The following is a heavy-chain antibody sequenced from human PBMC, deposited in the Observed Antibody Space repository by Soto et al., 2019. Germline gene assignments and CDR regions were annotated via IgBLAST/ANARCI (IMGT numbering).Heavy chain of an antibody. CDR3: ARDIRVRDDTWVTNYFDY. V-gene: IGHV1-69*13. D-gene: IGHD2-21*02. CDR2: IIPIFGTA. J-gene: IGHJ4*02. CDR1: GCTFSSYA. Sequence: GASVKVSCKASGCTFSSYAISWVRQAPGQGLEWMGGIIPIFGTANYAQKFQGRVTITADESTSTAYMELSSLRSEDTAVYYCARDIRVRDDTWVTNYFDYWGQGTLVTVSS.